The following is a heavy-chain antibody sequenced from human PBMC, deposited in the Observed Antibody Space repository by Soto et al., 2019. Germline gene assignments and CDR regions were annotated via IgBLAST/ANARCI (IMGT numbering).Heavy chain of an antibody. CDR1: GGTFSSYA. V-gene: IGHV1-69*01. CDR2: IIPIFGTA. D-gene: IGHD3-9*01. CDR3: ASQFRYYDILPGYYTFDY. J-gene: IGHJ4*02. Sequence: QVQLVQSGAEVKKPGSSVKVSCKASGGTFSSYAISWVRQAPGQGLEWMGGIIPIFGTANYAQKFQGRVTITADESTRTAYMERSSLRSEDTAVYYCASQFRYYDILPGYYTFDYWGQGTLVTVSS.